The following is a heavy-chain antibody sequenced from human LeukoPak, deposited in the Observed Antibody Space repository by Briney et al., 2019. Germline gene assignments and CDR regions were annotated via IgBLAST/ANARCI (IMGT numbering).Heavy chain of an antibody. Sequence: ASVKVSCKASGYTFTSYSMHWVRQAPGQGLEWMGIINPSGGSTSYAQKFQGRVTMTRDTSTSTVYMELSSLRSEDTAVYYCARPKTTVTTSDAFDIWGQGTMVTVSS. CDR3: ARPKTTVTTSDAFDI. J-gene: IGHJ3*02. V-gene: IGHV1-46*01. CDR2: INPSGGST. CDR1: GYTFTSYS. D-gene: IGHD4-17*01.